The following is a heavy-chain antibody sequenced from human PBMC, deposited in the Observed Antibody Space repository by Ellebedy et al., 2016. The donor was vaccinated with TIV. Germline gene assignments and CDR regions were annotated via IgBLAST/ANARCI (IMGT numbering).Heavy chain of an antibody. D-gene: IGHD4-17*01. Sequence: GGSLRLSCAASGFTFSAYWMTWVRQAPGKGLEWVSNINQDGSVKYYVDSVKGRFTISRDNAKNSLYLEMNSLRAEDTAVYYCATDGSYGDYLSPAHAFEIWGQGTVVAVSS. V-gene: IGHV3-7*01. CDR2: INQDGSVK. CDR1: GFTFSAYW. CDR3: ATDGSYGDYLSPAHAFEI. J-gene: IGHJ3*02.